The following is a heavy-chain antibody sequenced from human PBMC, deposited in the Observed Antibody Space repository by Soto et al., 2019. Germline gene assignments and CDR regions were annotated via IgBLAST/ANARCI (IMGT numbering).Heavy chain of an antibody. D-gene: IGHD7-27*01. CDR1: GFSLSTSGVG. CDR3: AHSKGVLTGDFNYYSYGMDV. Sequence: QITLKESGTTLVKPTQTLTLTCTFSGFSLSTSGVGVGWIRQPPGKALEWLALIYWDDDKRYSPSLKSRLTITKDTAKNQMVLTMTNMDPVDTATYYCAHSKGVLTGDFNYYSYGMDVWGQGTTVTVSS. V-gene: IGHV2-5*02. CDR2: IYWDDDK. J-gene: IGHJ6*02.